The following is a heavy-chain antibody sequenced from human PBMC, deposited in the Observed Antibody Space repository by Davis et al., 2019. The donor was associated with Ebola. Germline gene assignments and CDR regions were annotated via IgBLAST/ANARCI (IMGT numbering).Heavy chain of an antibody. D-gene: IGHD2-15*01. Sequence: PGGSLRLSCAASGFTFSNYAMTWVRQAPGKGLEWVSGITGSDGSTYCADSVKGRFTISRDNSKNTPYLQMNSLRAEDTAVYYCAIPDCSGANCYSVYIKNWGQGTLVTVSS. CDR3: AIPDCSGANCYSVYIKN. CDR2: ITGSDGST. J-gene: IGHJ4*02. CDR1: GFTFSNYA. V-gene: IGHV3-23*01.